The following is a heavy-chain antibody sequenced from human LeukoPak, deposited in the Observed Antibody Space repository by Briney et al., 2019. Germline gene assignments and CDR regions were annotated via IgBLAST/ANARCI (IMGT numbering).Heavy chain of an antibody. CDR2: IRHDGSNK. CDR3: AKDQCSPYSSSWYYLFDY. CDR1: GFTLSCCG. D-gene: IGHD6-13*01. V-gene: IGHV3-30*02. Sequence: GGSLRLSCAASGFTLSCCGMHWVRQAPGKGLEWVAFIRHDGSNKYYADSVKGRFTISRDNSKNTLYLQMNSLRAEDTAVYYCAKDQCSPYSSSWYYLFDYWGQGTLVTVSS. J-gene: IGHJ4*02.